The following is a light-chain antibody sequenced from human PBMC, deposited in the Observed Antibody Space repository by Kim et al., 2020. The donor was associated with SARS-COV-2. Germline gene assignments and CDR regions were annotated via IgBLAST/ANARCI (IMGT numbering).Light chain of an antibody. J-gene: IGKJ1*01. CDR1: QSLLHGNGNNF. V-gene: IGKV2-28*01. CDR2: LGS. Sequence: EIVMTQSPLALPVTPGEPASISCRSSQSLLHGNGNNFLDWYLQKPGQSPQLLIYLGSNRAPGVPDRFSGSGSGTDFTLTISRVEADDVGVYYCMQTLQTPLAFGQGTKVDIK. CDR3: MQTLQTPLA.